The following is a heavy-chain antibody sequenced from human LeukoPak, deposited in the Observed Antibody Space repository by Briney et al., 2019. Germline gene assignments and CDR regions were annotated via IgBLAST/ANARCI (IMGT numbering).Heavy chain of an antibody. CDR1: GFTFSTYG. CDR3: AKSKPYYYGSGSYYKNPFDY. D-gene: IGHD3-10*01. V-gene: IGHV3-23*01. J-gene: IGHJ4*02. Sequence: GGSLRLSCAAFGFTFSTYGMSWVRQAPGKGLEWVSGISGSGDSTYNADSVKGRFTISRDNSKNTLYLQMNSLRAEDTALYYCAKSKPYYYGSGSYYKNPFDYWGQGTLVTVSS. CDR2: ISGSGDST.